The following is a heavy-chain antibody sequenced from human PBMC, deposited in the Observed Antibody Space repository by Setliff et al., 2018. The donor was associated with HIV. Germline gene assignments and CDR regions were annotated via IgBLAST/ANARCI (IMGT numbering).Heavy chain of an antibody. Sequence: SETLSLTCAVSGASIRSGVYYWSWIRQPAGKGPEWIGHITPSGSTNYSPSLKSRITISMDTSKNQFSLKLSSVTAADTAVYYCARDPFMATIRYAFDIWGQGTMVTVSS. CDR2: ITPSGST. J-gene: IGHJ3*02. CDR1: GASIRSGVYY. V-gene: IGHV4-61*09. D-gene: IGHD5-12*01. CDR3: ARDPFMATIRYAFDI.